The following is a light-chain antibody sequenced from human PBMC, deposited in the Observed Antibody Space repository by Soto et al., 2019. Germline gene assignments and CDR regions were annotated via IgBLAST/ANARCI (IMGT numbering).Light chain of an antibody. V-gene: IGLV2-14*01. CDR3: SSYTTGSTFV. CDR2: EVS. Sequence: QSALTQPASVSGSPGQSITISCTGTSSDVGGYNYVSWYQQYPGKAPKLMVSEVSNRPSGVSNRFSGSKSGNTASLTISGVHSEDEAEYYCSSYTTGSTFVFGTGTKVTVL. J-gene: IGLJ1*01. CDR1: SSDVGGYNY.